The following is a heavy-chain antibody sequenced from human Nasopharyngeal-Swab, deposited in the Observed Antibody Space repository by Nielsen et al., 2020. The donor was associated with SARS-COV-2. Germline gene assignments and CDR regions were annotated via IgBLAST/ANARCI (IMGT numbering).Heavy chain of an antibody. V-gene: IGHV4-59*01. CDR2: IYYSGST. CDR1: GGSISSYY. J-gene: IGHJ6*02. D-gene: IGHD6-19*01. Sequence: SETLSLTCTLSGGSISSYYWSWIRQPPGKGLEWIGYIYYSGSTNYNPSLKSRVTISVDTSKNQFSLKLSSVTAADTAVYYCESTYSSGWPMPYYYYYGMDVWGQGTTVTVSS. CDR3: ESTYSSGWPMPYYYYYGMDV.